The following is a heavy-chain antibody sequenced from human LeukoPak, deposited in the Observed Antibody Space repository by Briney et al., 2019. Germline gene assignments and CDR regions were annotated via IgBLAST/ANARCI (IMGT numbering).Heavy chain of an antibody. CDR3: ARGHYDVLAASYKWTPDY. J-gene: IGHJ4*02. V-gene: IGHV3-21*01. D-gene: IGHD3-9*01. Sequence: GGSLRLSCTTSGFTFSTHDFHWVRQAPGKGLEWVPSITSGGDYIYYADSVKGRFTTSRDNAKNSLSLQLNSLRVEDTAVYYCARGHYDVLAASYKWTPDYWGQGTLVTVSS. CDR2: ITSGGDYI. CDR1: GFTFSTHD.